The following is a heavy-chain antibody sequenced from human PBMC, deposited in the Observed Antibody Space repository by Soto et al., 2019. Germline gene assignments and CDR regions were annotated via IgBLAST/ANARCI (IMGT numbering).Heavy chain of an antibody. CDR2: IKTKTDGGPT. CDR1: GFTFSSVW. V-gene: IGHV3-15*07. Sequence: EVQLVESGGGLVKPGGSLGLSCVASGFTFSSVWMNWVRQAPGKGLEWVDRIKTKTDGGPTDYAAPVKGRFTISRDDSKNTVYLQMNSLKTEDTALYYCTTNDAFDIWGQGTTVTVSS. J-gene: IGHJ3*02. CDR3: TTNDAFDI.